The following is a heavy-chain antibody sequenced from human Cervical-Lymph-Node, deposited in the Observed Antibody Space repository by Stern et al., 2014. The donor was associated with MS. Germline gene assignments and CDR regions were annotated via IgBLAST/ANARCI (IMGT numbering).Heavy chain of an antibody. J-gene: IGHJ4*02. V-gene: IGHV1-8*01. CDR3: ARGRDLDY. CDR2: MNSYSGDR. CDR1: GYTFGNYD. Sequence: VQLVQSGAEVSKPGASVKVSCKASGYTFGNYDIHWVRQVAGQGLEWMGLMNSYSGDRGFAQNFQGRVTLTWNTGITTAYMQMRSLRSEDTAVYYCARGRDLDYWGQGTLVTASS.